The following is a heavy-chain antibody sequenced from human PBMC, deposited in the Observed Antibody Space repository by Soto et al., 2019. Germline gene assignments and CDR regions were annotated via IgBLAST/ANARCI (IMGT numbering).Heavy chain of an antibody. J-gene: IGHJ3*02. CDR3: ARDIRDYYDSSGTNDAFDI. D-gene: IGHD3-22*01. CDR1: GDSITSIYH. CDR2: IYHSGTT. Sequence: SETLSLTCAVSGDSITSIYHWAWIRQPPGRGLEWIASIYHSGTTYYTPSLKSRVTISVDTSKNQFSLKLSSVTAADTAVYYCARDIRDYYDSSGTNDAFDIWGQGTMVTVSS. V-gene: IGHV4-38-2*02.